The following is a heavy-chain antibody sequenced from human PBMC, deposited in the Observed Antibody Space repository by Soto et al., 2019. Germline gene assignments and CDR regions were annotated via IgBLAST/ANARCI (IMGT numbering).Heavy chain of an antibody. Sequence: EVQLLESGGGLVQPGGSLRLSCAASGFTFSSYAMSWVRQAPGKRLEWVSAISGSGGSTYYADSVKGRSTISRDNSKNSLYLQMNSLRAEDTAVYYCAKDGAGTTFPGHVIAYYMDAWGKGTTLTVSS. J-gene: IGHJ6*03. CDR1: GFTFSSYA. V-gene: IGHV3-23*01. D-gene: IGHD1-7*01. CDR2: ISGSGGST. CDR3: AKDGAGTTFPGHVIAYYMDA.